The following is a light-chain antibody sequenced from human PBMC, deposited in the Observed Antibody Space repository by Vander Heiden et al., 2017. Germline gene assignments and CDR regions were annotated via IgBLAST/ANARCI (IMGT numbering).Light chain of an antibody. CDR3: QQSYSTPPLT. J-gene: IGKJ4*01. Sequence: DIQMTQSPSSLSASVGDRVTITCRASQRISSYLNWYQPKPGKAPKRLIYAAASLQSGVPSRFSGSGSGTDFTLTISSLQPEDFATYYCQQSYSTPPLTFGGGTKVEIK. V-gene: IGKV1-39*01. CDR1: QRISSY. CDR2: AAA.